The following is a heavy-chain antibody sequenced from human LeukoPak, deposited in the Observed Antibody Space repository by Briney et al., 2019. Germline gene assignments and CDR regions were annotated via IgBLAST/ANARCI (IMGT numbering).Heavy chain of an antibody. D-gene: IGHD3-10*01. Sequence: SETLSLTCTVSGGSISSGGYYWSWIRQPPGKGLEWIGYIYYSGSTSYNPSLKSRVTISVDTSKNQFSLNLKSVTAADTAVYYCARRGYFDYWGQGTLVTVSS. J-gene: IGHJ4*02. CDR3: ARRGYFDY. CDR1: GGSISSGGYY. CDR2: IYYSGST. V-gene: IGHV4-61*08.